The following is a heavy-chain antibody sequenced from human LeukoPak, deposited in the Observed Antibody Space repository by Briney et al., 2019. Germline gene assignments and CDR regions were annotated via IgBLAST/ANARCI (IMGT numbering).Heavy chain of an antibody. CDR3: ARTDYYGSGSYYY. J-gene: IGHJ4*02. Sequence: GASVKVSCMASGYTFTGYYMHWVRQAPGQGLEWMGWINPNSGGTNYAQKFQGRVTMTRDTSISTAYMKLSRLRSDDTAVYYCARTDYYGSGSYYYWGQGTLVTVSS. D-gene: IGHD3-10*01. CDR2: INPNSGGT. CDR1: GYTFTGYY. V-gene: IGHV1-2*02.